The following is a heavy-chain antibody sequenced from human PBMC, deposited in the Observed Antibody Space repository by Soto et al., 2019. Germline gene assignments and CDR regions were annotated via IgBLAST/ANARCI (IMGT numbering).Heavy chain of an antibody. CDR2: ISWNSGSI. D-gene: IGHD3-16*01. J-gene: IGHJ6*02. V-gene: IGHV3-9*01. CDR3: AKGSSGGAPRYYYYGMDV. CDR1: GFTFDDYA. Sequence: GGSLRLSCAASGFTFDDYAMHWVRQAPGKGLEWVSGISWNSGSIGYADSVKGRFTISRDNAKNSLYLQMNSLRAEDTALYYCAKGSSGGAPRYYYYGMDVWGQGTTVTVSS.